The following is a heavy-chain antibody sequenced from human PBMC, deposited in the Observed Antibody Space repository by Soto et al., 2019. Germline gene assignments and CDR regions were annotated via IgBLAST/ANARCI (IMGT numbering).Heavy chain of an antibody. J-gene: IGHJ6*02. CDR3: ARGRFLPYYDILTGSGIGYGMDV. CDR2: INHSGST. CDR1: GGSFSGYY. V-gene: IGHV4-34*01. Sequence: SETLSLTCAVYGGSFSGYYWSWIRQPPGKGLEWIGEINHSGSTNYNPSLKSRVTISVDTSKNQFSLKLSSVTAADTAVYYCARGRFLPYYDILTGSGIGYGMDVWGQGTTVTVSS. D-gene: IGHD3-9*01.